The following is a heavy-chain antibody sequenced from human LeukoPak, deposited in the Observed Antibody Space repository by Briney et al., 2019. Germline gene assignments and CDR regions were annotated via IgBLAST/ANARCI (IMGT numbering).Heavy chain of an antibody. V-gene: IGHV3-53*04. CDR2: IYSGGST. CDR3: ARSSSSPNFDY. CDR1: GFTFSSNY. Sequence: GGSLRLSCAASGFTFSSNYMSWVRQAPGKGLEWVSVIYSGGSTYYADSVKGRFTISRHNSKNTVYLQMNSRRAEDTAVYYCARSSSSPNFDYWGQGTLVTVSS. J-gene: IGHJ4*02. D-gene: IGHD6-6*01.